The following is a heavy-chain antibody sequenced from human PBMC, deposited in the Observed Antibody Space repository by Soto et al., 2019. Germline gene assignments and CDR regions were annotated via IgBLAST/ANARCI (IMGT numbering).Heavy chain of an antibody. CDR2: MYYSGST. D-gene: IGHD4-17*01. Sequence: SETLSLTCTFSGGSISSGGYYWSWIRHHPGKGLEWIGYMYYSGSTYYNPSLKSRVTISVDTSKNQFSLKLSSVTAADTAVYYCARSTTVAYFDYWGQGTLVTVSS. J-gene: IGHJ4*02. V-gene: IGHV4-31*03. CDR1: GGSISSGGYY. CDR3: ARSTTVAYFDY.